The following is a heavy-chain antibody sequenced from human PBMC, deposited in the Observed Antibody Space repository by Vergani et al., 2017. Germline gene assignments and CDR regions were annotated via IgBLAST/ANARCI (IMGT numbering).Heavy chain of an antibody. J-gene: IGHJ4*02. CDR3: AKDLLWFGEFAPLFDY. Sequence: QVQLVESGGGVVQPGGSLRLSCAASGFTFSSYGMHWVRQAPGKGLEWVAFIRYDGSNKYYADSVKGRFTISRDNSKNTLYLQMNSLRAEDTAVYYYAKDLLWFGEFAPLFDYWGQGTLVTVSS. CDR1: GFTFSSYG. D-gene: IGHD3-10*01. V-gene: IGHV3-30*02. CDR2: IRYDGSNK.